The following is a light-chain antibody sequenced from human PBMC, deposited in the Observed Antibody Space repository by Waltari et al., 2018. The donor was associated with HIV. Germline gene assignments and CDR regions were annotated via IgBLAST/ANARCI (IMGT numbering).Light chain of an antibody. CDR3: AAWDDTLNAVV. CDR2: INN. J-gene: IGLJ2*01. Sequence: QSVLTQPPSASGTPGRRVTISCSGSRSNNGRNTVNCYQHLPGTAPKLLMYINNQRPSGVPDRFSGSKSGTSASLAISGLQSEDEAAYFCAAWDDTLNAVVFGGGTKLTVL. V-gene: IGLV1-44*01. CDR1: RSNNGRNT.